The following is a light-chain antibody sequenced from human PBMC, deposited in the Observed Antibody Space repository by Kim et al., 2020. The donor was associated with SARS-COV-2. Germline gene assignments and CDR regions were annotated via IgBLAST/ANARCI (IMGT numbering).Light chain of an antibody. V-gene: IGLV2-11*01. CDR3: CSYAGTYPFV. Sequence: GQSVTISCTGTATDVVGHNFVSWYQHHPGTAPKLIIYDVTKRPSGVPDRFSGSKSGNTASLTISGLQPEDESDYYCCSYAGTYPFVFGTGTKVTVL. J-gene: IGLJ1*01. CDR1: ATDVVGHNF. CDR2: DVT.